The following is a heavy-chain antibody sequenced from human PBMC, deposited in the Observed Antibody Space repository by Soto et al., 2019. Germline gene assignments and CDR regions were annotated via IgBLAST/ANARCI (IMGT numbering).Heavy chain of an antibody. CDR1: GFTFSNYA. CDR3: AKDRGSSWYEIDY. V-gene: IGHV3-23*01. CDR2: ISGSGGST. D-gene: IGHD6-13*01. Sequence: PGGSLRLSCAASGFTFSNYAVTWVRQAPGKGLEWVSTISGSGGSTYYADSVKGRFTISRDNSKNTLYLQMNSLRAEDTAAYYCAKDRGSSWYEIDYWGQGTLVTVSS. J-gene: IGHJ4*02.